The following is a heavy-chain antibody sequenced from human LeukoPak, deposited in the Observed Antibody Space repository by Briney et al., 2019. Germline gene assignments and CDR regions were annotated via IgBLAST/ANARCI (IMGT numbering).Heavy chain of an antibody. CDR1: GFTLSYYS. Sequence: HPGGSLRLSCAASGFTLSYYSMNWVRQAPGKGLEWISYISSSSGTIYYADSVKGRFTISRDNAKNSLYLQMNSLRAEDTAVYYCARSHGDYDSWGFGPWGQGTLVTVSS. J-gene: IGHJ5*02. CDR2: ISSSSGTI. D-gene: IGHD2-21*01. V-gene: IGHV3-48*04. CDR3: ARSHGDYDSWGFGP.